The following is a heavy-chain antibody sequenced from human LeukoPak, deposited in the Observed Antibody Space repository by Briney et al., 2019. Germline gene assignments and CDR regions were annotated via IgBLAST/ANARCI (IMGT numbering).Heavy chain of an antibody. Sequence: GGSLRLPCAASGFTFDDYAMHWVRQAPGKGLEWVSGISWNSGSIGYADSVKGRFTISRDNAKNSLYLQMNSLRAEDTALYYCAKALHCSSTSCYKGGFDYWGQGTLVTVSS. CDR1: GFTFDDYA. D-gene: IGHD2-2*02. CDR2: ISWNSGSI. V-gene: IGHV3-9*01. CDR3: AKALHCSSTSCYKGGFDY. J-gene: IGHJ4*02.